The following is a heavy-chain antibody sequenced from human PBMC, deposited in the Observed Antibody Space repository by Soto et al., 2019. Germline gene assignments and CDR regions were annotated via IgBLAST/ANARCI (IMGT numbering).Heavy chain of an antibody. CDR2: ISGYNGNT. J-gene: IGHJ5*02. CDR3: ARALWGGLFDP. V-gene: IGHV1-18*01. Sequence: QVQLVQSGAEVKKPGASVKVSCKASAYTFSSYGITWVRQAPGQGLEWMGWISGYNGNTNYAQKLQGRVTMTTDTPTSTAYMELRSLRSDDTAVYYCARALWGGLFDPWGQGTLVTVSS. CDR1: AYTFSSYG. D-gene: IGHD3-16*01.